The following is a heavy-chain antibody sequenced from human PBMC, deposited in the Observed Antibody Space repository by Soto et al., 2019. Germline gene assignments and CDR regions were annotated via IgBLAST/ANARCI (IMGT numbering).Heavy chain of an antibody. CDR2: IYYSGST. Sequence: PSETLSLTCTVSGGSISSGGYYWSWIRQHPGKGLEWIGYIYYSGSTYYNPSLKSRVTISVDTSKNQFSLKLSSVTAADTAVYYCARVGTTYYYDSSGPPAFDIWGQGTMVTVSS. CDR1: GGSISSGGYY. J-gene: IGHJ3*02. D-gene: IGHD3-22*01. CDR3: ARVGTTYYYDSSGPPAFDI. V-gene: IGHV4-31*03.